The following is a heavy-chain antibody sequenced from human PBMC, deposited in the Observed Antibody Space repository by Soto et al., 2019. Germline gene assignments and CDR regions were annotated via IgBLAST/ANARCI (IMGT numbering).Heavy chain of an antibody. CDR2: IYYSGST. CDR1: GGSVSRGSYY. V-gene: IGHV4-61*01. CDR3: ARDRVDTAMVNYYYGMDV. Sequence: SETPSLTCTVSGGSVSRGSYYWSWIRQPPGKGLEWIGYIYYSGSTNYNPSLKSRVTISVDTSKNQFSLKLSSVTAADTAVYYCARDRVDTAMVNYYYGMDVWGQGTTVTVSS. D-gene: IGHD5-18*01. J-gene: IGHJ6*02.